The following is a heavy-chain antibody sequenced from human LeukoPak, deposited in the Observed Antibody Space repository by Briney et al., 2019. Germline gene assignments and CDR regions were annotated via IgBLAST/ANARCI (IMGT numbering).Heavy chain of an antibody. D-gene: IGHD3-3*01. J-gene: IGHJ5*02. CDR3: AKDGPVWSGYPNWFDP. CDR2: IRYDGSNK. V-gene: IGHV3-30*02. CDR1: GFTFSSYD. Sequence: GGSLRLSCAASGFTFSSYDMHWVRQAPGKGLEWVAFIRYDGSNKYYADSVKGRFTISRDNAKNTLYLQMNSLRAEDTAVYYCAKDGPVWSGYPNWFDPWGQGTLVTVSS.